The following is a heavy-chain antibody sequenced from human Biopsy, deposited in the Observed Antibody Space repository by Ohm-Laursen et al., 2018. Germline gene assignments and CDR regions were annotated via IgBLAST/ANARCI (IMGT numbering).Heavy chain of an antibody. CDR2: IYYSGST. D-gene: IGHD1-26*01. V-gene: IGHV4-59*01. CDR3: ARVGAGAPSIDYFDY. CDR1: GGSIGSFF. Sequence: GNLSLTCSVSGGSIGSFFWSWIRQPPGKGLEWIGYIYYSGSTNYNPSLRSRVTISVDRSKNQFSLELSSVTAADTAVYYCARVGAGAPSIDYFDYWGQGALVTVSS. J-gene: IGHJ4*02.